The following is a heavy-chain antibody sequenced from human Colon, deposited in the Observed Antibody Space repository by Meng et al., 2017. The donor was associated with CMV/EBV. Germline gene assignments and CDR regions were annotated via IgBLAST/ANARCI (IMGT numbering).Heavy chain of an antibody. Sequence: GESLKISCAASGFTFNFYAMHWVRQAPGKGLEWVVVISFDGSDKYYADSVKGQFTISRDNSKNTLSLQMNSLRTEDTAVYYCARERTDRVFDYWGQGTLVTVSS. D-gene: IGHD1/OR15-1a*01. CDR1: GFTFNFYA. J-gene: IGHJ4*02. V-gene: IGHV3-30-3*01. CDR2: ISFDGSDK. CDR3: ARERTDRVFDY.